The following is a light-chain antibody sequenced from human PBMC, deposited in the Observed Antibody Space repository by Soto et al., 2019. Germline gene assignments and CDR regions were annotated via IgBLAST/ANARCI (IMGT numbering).Light chain of an antibody. CDR3: SSYTSSSTLVV. V-gene: IGLV2-14*01. Sequence: SALTQPASVSGSPGQSITISCAGTSSDVGGYNYVSWYQQHPGKAPKLMIYDVSNRPSGVSNRSSGSKSGNTASLTISGLQAEDEADYYCSSYTSSSTLVVFGTGTKVTVL. CDR2: DVS. J-gene: IGLJ1*01. CDR1: SSDVGGYNY.